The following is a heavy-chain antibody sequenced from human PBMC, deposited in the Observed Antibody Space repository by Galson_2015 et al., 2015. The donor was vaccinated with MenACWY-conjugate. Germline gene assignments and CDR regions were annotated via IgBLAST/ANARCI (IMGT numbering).Heavy chain of an antibody. CDR1: GFIFSAYA. J-gene: IGHJ2*01. V-gene: IGHV3-64*04. CDR2: INEGGTNR. D-gene: IGHD2-21*02. CDR3: ARHTVVTAVLYWFFDL. Sequence: SLRLSCAGSGFIFSAYAMHWVRQAPGKGLEFVSTINEGGTNRFYADSVRGRFTISRDNPKNSLYLQMNSLGAEDTAAYYCARHTVVTAVLYWFFDLWGRGTL.